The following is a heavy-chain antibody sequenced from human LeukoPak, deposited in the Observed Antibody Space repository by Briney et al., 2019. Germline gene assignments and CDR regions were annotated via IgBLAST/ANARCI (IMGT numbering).Heavy chain of an antibody. CDR1: GFTFSSYS. V-gene: IGHV3-23*01. CDR3: AKYGRGSRHFFDY. Sequence: GGSLRLSCAASGFTFSSYSMNWVRQAPGKGLEWVSAISGSGGSTYYADSVKGRFTISRDNSKNTLYLQMNSLRAEDTAVYYCAKYGRGSRHFFDYWGQGTLVTVSS. D-gene: IGHD3-10*02. CDR2: ISGSGGST. J-gene: IGHJ4*02.